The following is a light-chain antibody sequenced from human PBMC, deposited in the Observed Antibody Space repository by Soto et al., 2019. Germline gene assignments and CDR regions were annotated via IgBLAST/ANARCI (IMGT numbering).Light chain of an antibody. V-gene: IGKV3-11*01. CDR2: GAS. CDR1: QSVDSY. Sequence: EILLTQAPASLSLSPRERATLSCRASQSVDSYLVWYQQKPGQAPRLLIFGASNRATGIPARFSGSGSGTDFTLTINSLEPEDFAVYYCQQRSSWPITFGQGTRLEIK. J-gene: IGKJ5*01. CDR3: QQRSSWPIT.